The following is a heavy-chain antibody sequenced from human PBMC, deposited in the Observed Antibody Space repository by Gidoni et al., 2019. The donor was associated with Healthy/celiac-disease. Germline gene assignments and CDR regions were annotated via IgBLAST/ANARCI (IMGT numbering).Heavy chain of an antibody. D-gene: IGHD1-26*01. Sequence: CPASGFTFSSYGMHWVRQAPGKGLEWVAVLWYDGSNKNYADYVKGRFTISRDNSKNTRYLQMNSLGAEDTAVYYCARDKGEWELTGSLYYYYGMDVWGQGTTVTVSS. CDR1: GFTFSSYG. CDR2: LWYDGSNK. J-gene: IGHJ6*02. CDR3: ARDKGEWELTGSLYYYYGMDV. V-gene: IGHV3-33*01.